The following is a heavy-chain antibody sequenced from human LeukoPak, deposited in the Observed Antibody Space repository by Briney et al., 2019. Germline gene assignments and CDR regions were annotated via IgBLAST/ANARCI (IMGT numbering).Heavy chain of an antibody. D-gene: IGHD3-3*01. CDR2: INPNSGFT. CDR3: ARDKSTTVRFLQYY. CDR1: GYIFNDYY. V-gene: IGHV1-2*02. J-gene: IGHJ4*02. Sequence: ASVKVSCKASGYIFNDYYMHWVRQAPGQGLEWMGWINPNSGFTNYAQKFQGRVSMTRDMSNSTAYMELSSLRSDDTAVYYCARDKSTTVRFLQYYWGQGTLVTVSS.